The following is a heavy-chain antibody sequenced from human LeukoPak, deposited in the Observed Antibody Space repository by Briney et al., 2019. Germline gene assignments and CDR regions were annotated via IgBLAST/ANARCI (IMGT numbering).Heavy chain of an antibody. V-gene: IGHV1-69*04. D-gene: IGHD6-13*01. Sequence: ASVKVSCKASGYTFTGYYMHWVRQAPGQGLEWMGRIIPILGIANYAQKFQGRVTITADKSTSTAYMELSSLRSEDTAVYYCARDSSLDAFDIWGQGTMVTVSS. CDR2: IIPILGIA. CDR3: ARDSSLDAFDI. CDR1: GYTFTGYY. J-gene: IGHJ3*02.